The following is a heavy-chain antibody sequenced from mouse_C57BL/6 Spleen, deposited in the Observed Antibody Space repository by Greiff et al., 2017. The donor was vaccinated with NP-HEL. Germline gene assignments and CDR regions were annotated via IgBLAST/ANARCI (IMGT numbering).Heavy chain of an antibody. V-gene: IGHV1-50*01. Sequence: QVQLQQPGAELVKPGASVKLSCKASGYTFTSYWMQWVKQRPGQGLEWIGEIDPSDSYTNYNQKFKGKATLTVDTSSSTAYLQLSSLTSEDAAVYYCARWGGYDYDACYFDVWGTGTTVTVSA. J-gene: IGHJ1*03. D-gene: IGHD2-4*01. CDR1: GYTFTSYW. CDR3: ARWGGYDYDACYFDV. CDR2: IDPSDSYT.